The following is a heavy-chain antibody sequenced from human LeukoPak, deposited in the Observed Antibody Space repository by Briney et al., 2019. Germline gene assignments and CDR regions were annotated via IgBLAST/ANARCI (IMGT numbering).Heavy chain of an antibody. CDR2: ISSSGSYI. V-gene: IGHV3-21*01. D-gene: IGHD1-26*01. CDR3: ARDSKGATRPFDY. CDR1: GFTFSSYS. Sequence: PGGSLRLSCAASGFTFSSYSMNWVRQAPGKGLEWVSSISSSGSYIYYADSVKGRFTISRDNARNSLYLQMNSLRAEDTAVYYCARDSKGATRPFDYWGQGTLVTVSS. J-gene: IGHJ4*02.